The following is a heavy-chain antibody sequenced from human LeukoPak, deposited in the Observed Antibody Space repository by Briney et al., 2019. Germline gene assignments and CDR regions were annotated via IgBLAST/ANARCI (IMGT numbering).Heavy chain of an antibody. Sequence: SETLSLTCAVYGGSFSGYYWSWIRQPPGKGLEWIGEINHSGSTNYNPSLESRVTISVDTSKNQFSLKLSSVTAADTAVYYCARGNIITMIVVVSNWFDPWGQGTLVTVSS. CDR2: INHSGST. J-gene: IGHJ5*02. V-gene: IGHV4-34*01. D-gene: IGHD3-22*01. CDR3: ARGNIITMIVVVSNWFDP. CDR1: GGSFSGYY.